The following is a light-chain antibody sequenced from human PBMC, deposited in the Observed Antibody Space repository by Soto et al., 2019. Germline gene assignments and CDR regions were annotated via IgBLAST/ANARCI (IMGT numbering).Light chain of an antibody. V-gene: IGKV1-9*01. CDR2: AAS. CDR1: QGISSY. CDR3: QQLNSYPRT. J-gene: IGKJ1*01. Sequence: IQLTQSPSSLSSSVGDRVTITCRSSQGISSYLAWYQQKPRKAPKLLIYAASTLQSGVPSRFSGSGSGTDFTLTISSLQPEDFATYYCQQLNSYPRTFGQGTKVDIK.